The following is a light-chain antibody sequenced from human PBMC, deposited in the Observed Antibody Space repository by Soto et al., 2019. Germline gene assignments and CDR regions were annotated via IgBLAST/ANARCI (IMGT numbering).Light chain of an antibody. CDR2: DAS. J-gene: IGKJ2*01. Sequence: DVPMTQSPSTLSASVGDRVTITCRASQIISGWLAWYQQKPGKAPKVLIYDASTMEVGVPSRFSGSVSGTDFTLTISSLQPDDFATYYCQQYDDYPYTFGQGTKLEIK. V-gene: IGKV1-5*01. CDR1: QIISGW. CDR3: QQYDDYPYT.